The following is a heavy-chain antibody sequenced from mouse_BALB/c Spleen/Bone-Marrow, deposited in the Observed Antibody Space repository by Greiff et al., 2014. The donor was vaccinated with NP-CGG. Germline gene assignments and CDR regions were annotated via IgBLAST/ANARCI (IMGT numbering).Heavy chain of an antibody. CDR1: GYTFTSYW. CDR3: TRQYGNYYAMDY. J-gene: IGHJ4*01. CDR2: IYPSDSYT. D-gene: IGHD2-10*02. V-gene: IGHV1-69*02. Sequence: QVQLQQPGAELVRPGASVKVSCKASGYTFTSYWISWVKQRPGQGLEWIGNIYPSDSYTNYNQNFKDKATLTVDKSSSTAYMQLSSPTSEDSAVYYCTRQYGNYYAMDYWGQGTSVTVSS.